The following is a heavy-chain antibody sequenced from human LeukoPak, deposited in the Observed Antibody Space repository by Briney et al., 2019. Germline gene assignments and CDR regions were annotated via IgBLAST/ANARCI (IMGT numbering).Heavy chain of an antibody. J-gene: IGHJ6*02. V-gene: IGHV7-4-1*02. CDR3: ARTFYYCGGDCYSSYYYGMDV. Sequence: ASVTVSCKASGYTFTSYAMNWVRQAPGQGLEWMGWINTNTGNPTYAQGFTGRFVFFLDTSVSTAYLQISSLKAEDTAVYYCARTFYYCGGDCYSSYYYGMDVWGQGTTVTVSS. D-gene: IGHD2-21*02. CDR2: INTNTGNP. CDR1: GYTFTSYA.